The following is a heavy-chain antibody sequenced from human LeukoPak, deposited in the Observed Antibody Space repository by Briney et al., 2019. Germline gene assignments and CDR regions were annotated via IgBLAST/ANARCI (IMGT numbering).Heavy chain of an antibody. V-gene: IGHV1-24*01. Sequence: ASVKVSCKVSGYTLTELSMHWVRQAPGKGLEWMGGFDPEDGETIYAQKFQGRVTMTEDTSTDTAYMELSSLRSEDTAMYYCATILGYDSWFDYWGQGTLVTVSS. CDR1: GYTLTELS. J-gene: IGHJ4*02. D-gene: IGHD5-12*01. CDR3: ATILGYDSWFDY. CDR2: FDPEDGET.